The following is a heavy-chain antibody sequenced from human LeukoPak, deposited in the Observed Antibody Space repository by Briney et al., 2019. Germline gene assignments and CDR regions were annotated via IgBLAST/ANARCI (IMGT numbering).Heavy chain of an antibody. CDR2: INHSGST. V-gene: IGHV4-34*01. Sequence: SETLSLTCAVYGGSFSGYYWSWIRQPPGKGLEWIGEINHSGSTNYNPSLKSRVTISVDTSKNQFSLKLSSVTAADTAVYYCARSRAYCGGDCYSEFDYWGQGNLVTVSS. CDR3: ARSRAYCGGDCYSEFDY. J-gene: IGHJ4*02. D-gene: IGHD2-21*02. CDR1: GGSFSGYY.